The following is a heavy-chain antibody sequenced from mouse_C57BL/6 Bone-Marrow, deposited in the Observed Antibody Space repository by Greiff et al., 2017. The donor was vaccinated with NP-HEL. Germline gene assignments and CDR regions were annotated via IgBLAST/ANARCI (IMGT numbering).Heavy chain of an antibody. CDR2: INPYNGGT. V-gene: IGHV1-19*01. Sequence: EVQLQQSGPVLVKPGASVKMSCKASGYTFTDYYMNWVKQSHGKSLEWIGVINPYNGGTSYNQKFKGKATLTVDTSSSTAYMQLSSLTSEDSAVYYCALIYPHVWGKGTTVTVSS. CDR3: ALIYPHV. J-gene: IGHJ1*03. CDR1: GYTFTDYY. D-gene: IGHD2-1*01.